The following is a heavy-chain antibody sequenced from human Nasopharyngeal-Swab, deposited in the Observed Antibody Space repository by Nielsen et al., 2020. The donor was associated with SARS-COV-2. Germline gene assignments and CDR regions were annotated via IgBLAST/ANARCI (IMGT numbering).Heavy chain of an antibody. D-gene: IGHD1-7*01. CDR3: ARCMTGTTGGWFDP. Sequence: WIRQPPGKRLEWIGEINHSGSTNYNPSLKSRVTISVDTSKNQFSLKLSSVTAADTAVYYCARCMTGTTGGWFDPWGQGTLVTVSS. V-gene: IGHV4-34*01. CDR2: INHSGST. J-gene: IGHJ5*02.